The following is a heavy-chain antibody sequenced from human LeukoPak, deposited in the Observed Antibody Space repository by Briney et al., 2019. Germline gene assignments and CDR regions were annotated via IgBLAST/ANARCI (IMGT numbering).Heavy chain of an antibody. CDR2: MNPNSGNT. D-gene: IGHD6-13*01. CDR3: ARGPHSSSWYPYYYYYMDV. CDR1: GYTFTSYD. J-gene: IGHJ6*03. Sequence: ASVTVSCKASGYTFTSYDINWVRQATGQGLEWMGWMNPNSGNTGYAQKFRGRVTMTRNTSISTAYMELSSLRSEDTAVYYCARGPHSSSWYPYYYYYMDVWGKGTTVTVSS. V-gene: IGHV1-8*01.